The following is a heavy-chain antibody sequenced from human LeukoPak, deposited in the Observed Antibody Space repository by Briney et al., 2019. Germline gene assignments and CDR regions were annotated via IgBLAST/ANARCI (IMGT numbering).Heavy chain of an antibody. CDR2: SGSGGST. V-gene: IGHV3-53*05. CDR1: GFTVSSNY. J-gene: IGHJ4*02. CDR3: ARDPSRTGTPEYYFDY. Sequence: GGSLRLSCAASGFTVSSNYMSWVRQAPGKGLEWVSAISGSGGSTSYAQKFQGRVTMTRDMSTSTVYMELSSLRSEDTAVYYCARDPSRTGTPEYYFDYWGQGTLVTVSS. D-gene: IGHD1-1*01.